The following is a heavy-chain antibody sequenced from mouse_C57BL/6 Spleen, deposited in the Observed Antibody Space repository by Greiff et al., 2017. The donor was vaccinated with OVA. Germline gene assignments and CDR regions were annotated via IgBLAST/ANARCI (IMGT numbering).Heavy chain of an antibody. CDR2: IWWDDDK. CDR3: ARSREFITTVVATDYYAMDY. D-gene: IGHD1-1*01. V-gene: IGHV8-8*01. Sequence: QVTLKVSGPGILQPSQTLSLTCSFSGFSLSTFGMGVGWIRQPSGKGLEWLAHIWWDDDKYYNPALKSRLTISKDTSKNQVFLKIANVDTADTATYYCARSREFITTVVATDYYAMDYWGQGTSVTVSS. J-gene: IGHJ4*01. CDR1: GFSLSTFGMG.